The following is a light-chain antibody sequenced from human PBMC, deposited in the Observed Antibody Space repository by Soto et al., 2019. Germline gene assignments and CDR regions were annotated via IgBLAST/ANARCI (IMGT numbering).Light chain of an antibody. J-gene: IGKJ4*01. Sequence: AIQLTQSPSSLSASVGDRVTITCRASQGISSALAWYQQKPGKAPKLLIYDASSLESGVPSRFSGSGSGTDFTLTNSSLQPEDFATYYCQQFNNYPQVTFGGGTKVEIK. V-gene: IGKV1D-13*01. CDR2: DAS. CDR1: QGISSA. CDR3: QQFNNYPQVT.